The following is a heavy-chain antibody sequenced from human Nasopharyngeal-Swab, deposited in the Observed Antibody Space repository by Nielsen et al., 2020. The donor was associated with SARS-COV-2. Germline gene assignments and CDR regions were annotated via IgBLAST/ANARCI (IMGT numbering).Heavy chain of an antibody. V-gene: IGHV3-48*02. CDR3: ASLYSSSYDY. CDR1: GFTFSSYS. D-gene: IGHD6-13*01. Sequence: GESLKLSCAASGFTFSSYSMNWVRQAPGKGLEWVSYISSSSSTIYYADSVKGRFTISRDNAKNSLYLQMNSLRDEDTAVYYCASLYSSSYDYWGQGTLVTVSS. J-gene: IGHJ4*02. CDR2: ISSSSSTI.